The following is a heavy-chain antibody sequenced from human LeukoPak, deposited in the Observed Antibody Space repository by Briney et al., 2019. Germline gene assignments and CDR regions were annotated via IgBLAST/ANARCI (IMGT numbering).Heavy chain of an antibody. CDR2: IYYSGST. CDR1: GGSISSYY. D-gene: IGHD6-19*01. Sequence: SETLSLTCTVSGGSISSYYWSWIRQPPGKGLEWIGYIYYSGSTNYNPSLKNRVTISVDTSKNQFSLKLSSVTAADTAVYYCARMESGWYIFVYWGQGTLVTVSS. V-gene: IGHV4-59*08. J-gene: IGHJ4*02. CDR3: ARMESGWYIFVY.